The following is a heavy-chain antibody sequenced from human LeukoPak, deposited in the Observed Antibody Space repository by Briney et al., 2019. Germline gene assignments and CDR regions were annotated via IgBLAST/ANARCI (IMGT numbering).Heavy chain of an antibody. J-gene: IGHJ6*03. Sequence: ASVKVSCKASGYTFTSYGISWVRQAPGQGLEWMGWISAYNGNTNYAQKLQGRVTMTTDASTSTAYMELRSLRSDDTAVYYCARASLWGRLSTNYYYYMDVWGKGTTVTVSS. CDR3: ARASLWGRLSTNYYYYMDV. CDR2: ISAYNGNT. V-gene: IGHV1-18*01. D-gene: IGHD3-16*02. CDR1: GYTFTSYG.